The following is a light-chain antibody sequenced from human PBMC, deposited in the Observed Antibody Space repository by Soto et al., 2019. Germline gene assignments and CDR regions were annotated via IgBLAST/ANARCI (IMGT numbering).Light chain of an antibody. Sequence: DVVMTQSPLSLPVPLGQPASISCRSSQGLVLSDGNTYLSWFHQRPGQSPRRLIYTISDRASGVPDRFSGSGSGTDFTLKISGLEAEDVGVYYCQEYNNWHPITFGGGTKVDIK. CDR1: QGLVLSDGNTY. CDR3: QEYNNWHPIT. J-gene: IGKJ4*01. CDR2: TIS. V-gene: IGKV2-30*01.